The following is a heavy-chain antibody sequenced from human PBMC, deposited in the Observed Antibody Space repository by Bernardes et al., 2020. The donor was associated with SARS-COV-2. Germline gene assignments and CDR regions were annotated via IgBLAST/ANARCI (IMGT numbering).Heavy chain of an antibody. J-gene: IGHJ2*01. V-gene: IGHV4-59*01. CDR1: GGSISSYY. D-gene: IGHD3-9*01. Sequence: SETLSLTCTVSGGSISSYYWSWIRQPPGKGLEWIGYIYYSGSTNYNPSLKSRVTISVDTSKNQFSLKLSSVTAADTAVYYCARANYDILTGPIYWYFDLWGRGTLVTVSS. CDR2: IYYSGST. CDR3: ARANYDILTGPIYWYFDL.